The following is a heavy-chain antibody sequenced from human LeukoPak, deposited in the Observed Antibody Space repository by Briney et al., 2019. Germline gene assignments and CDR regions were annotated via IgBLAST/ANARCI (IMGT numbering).Heavy chain of an antibody. J-gene: IGHJ3*02. CDR3: ARELLGNAFDI. D-gene: IGHD3-10*01. CDR2: ISSSSSYI. CDR1: GFTFSSYS. V-gene: IGHV3-21*01. Sequence: GGSLRLSCAASGFTFSSYSMNWVRQAPGKGLEWVSSISSSSSYIYYADSVKGRFTISRDNAKNSLYLQMNSLRAEDTVVYYCARELLGNAFDIWGQGTMVTVSS.